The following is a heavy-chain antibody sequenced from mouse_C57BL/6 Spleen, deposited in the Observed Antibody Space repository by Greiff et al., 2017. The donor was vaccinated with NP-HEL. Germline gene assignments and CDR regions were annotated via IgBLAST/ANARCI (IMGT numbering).Heavy chain of an antibody. CDR1: GFTFSSYG. V-gene: IGHV5-6*01. J-gene: IGHJ2*01. CDR2: ISSGGSYT. Sequence: VQLKESGGDLVKPGGSLKLSCAASGFTFSSYGMSWVRQTPDKRLEWVATISSGGSYTYYPDSVKGRFTISRDNAKNTLYLQMSSLKSEDTAMYYCARETSFDYWGQGTTLTVSS. CDR3: ARETSFDY.